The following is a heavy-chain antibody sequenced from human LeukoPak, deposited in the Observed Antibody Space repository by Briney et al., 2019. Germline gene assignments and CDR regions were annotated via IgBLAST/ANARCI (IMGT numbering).Heavy chain of an antibody. CDR2: IKQDGSEK. V-gene: IGHV3-7*02. CDR3: ASFRTSSTGASDY. J-gene: IGHJ4*02. D-gene: IGHD2-2*01. Sequence: AGGSLRLSCAASGFTFSNYWLSWVRQAPGKGLEWVANIKQDGSEKYYVDSVRGRFTISRDNAKNSLYLQMNSLRAEDTAVYYCASFRTSSTGASDYWGQGTLVTVSS. CDR1: GFTFSNYW.